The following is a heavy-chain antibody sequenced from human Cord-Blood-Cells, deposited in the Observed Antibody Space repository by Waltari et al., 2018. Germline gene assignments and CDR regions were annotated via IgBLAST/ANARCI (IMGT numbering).Heavy chain of an antibody. V-gene: IGHV3-43*01. CDR3: AKENDYSNSLFDY. J-gene: IGHJ4*02. D-gene: IGHD4-4*01. CDR1: GFTFDDYN. Sequence: EVQLVESGGVVVQPGGSLRLSCAASGFTFDDYNMHWIRQAPGKGLEWVSLISWDGGSTYYADSVKGRFTISRDNSKNSLYLQMNSLRTEDTALYYCAKENDYSNSLFDYWGQGTLVTVSS. CDR2: ISWDGGST.